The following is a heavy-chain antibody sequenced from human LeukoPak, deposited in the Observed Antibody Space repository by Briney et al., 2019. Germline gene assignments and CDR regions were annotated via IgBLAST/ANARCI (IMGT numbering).Heavy chain of an antibody. CDR1: GFTFSSYG. CDR3: AKDGWGRDSSGWYDDY. Sequence: PGGSLRLSCAASGFTFSSYGMHWVRQAPGKGLEWVAVISYDGSNKYYADSVKGRFTISRDNSKNTLYLQMNSLRAEDTAVYYCAKDGWGRDSSGWYDDYWGQGTLVTVSS. CDR2: ISYDGSNK. D-gene: IGHD6-19*01. J-gene: IGHJ4*02. V-gene: IGHV3-30*18.